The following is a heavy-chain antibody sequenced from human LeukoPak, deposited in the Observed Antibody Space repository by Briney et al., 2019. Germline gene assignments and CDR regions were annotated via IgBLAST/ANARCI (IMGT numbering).Heavy chain of an antibody. CDR3: ASDYGANSGY. V-gene: IGHV4-39*01. Sequence: PSQTLSLTCTVSGGSISTSNYYWAWILQPPGKGLEWIGSIYFSASTYYNPSLKSRVSMSVDTSKNQFSLKVTSVTAADTGVYYCASDYGANSGYWGQGTLVTVSS. CDR2: IYFSAST. D-gene: IGHD4-23*01. J-gene: IGHJ4*02. CDR1: GGSISTSNYY.